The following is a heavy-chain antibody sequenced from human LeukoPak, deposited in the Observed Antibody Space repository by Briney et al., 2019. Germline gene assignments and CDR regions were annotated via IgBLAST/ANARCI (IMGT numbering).Heavy chain of an antibody. CDR3: AKSGGRDGYKGLYFDY. CDR2: ISAYNGNT. V-gene: IGHV1-18*04. J-gene: IGHJ4*02. D-gene: IGHD5-24*01. CDR1: GYTFTGYY. Sequence: GASVKVSCKASGYTFTGYYMHWVRQAPGQGLEWMGRISAYNGNTNYAQKLQGRVTMTTDTSTSTAYMELRSLRSDDTAVYYCAKSGGRDGYKGLYFDYWGQGTLVTVSS.